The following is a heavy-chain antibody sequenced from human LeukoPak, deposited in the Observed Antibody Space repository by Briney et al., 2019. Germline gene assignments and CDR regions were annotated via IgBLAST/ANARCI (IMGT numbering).Heavy chain of an antibody. V-gene: IGHV4-39*07. J-gene: IGHJ4*02. CDR1: GGSISSSSYY. Sequence: SETLSLTCTVSGGSISSSSYYWGWLRQPPGKGLEWIGSISYSGSTYYNPSLKSRVTISVDTSKNQLSLKMSSVTAADTAVYYCARGGYATRQGFDYWGQGTLVTVSS. CDR2: ISYSGST. D-gene: IGHD5-12*01. CDR3: ARGGYATRQGFDY.